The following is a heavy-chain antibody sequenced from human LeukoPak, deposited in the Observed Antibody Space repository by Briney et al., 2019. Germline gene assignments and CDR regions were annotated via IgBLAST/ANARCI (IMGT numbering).Heavy chain of an antibody. V-gene: IGHV3-74*01. J-gene: IGHJ5*01. Sequence: AGGSLRLSCAASGFTFSSYWMHWVRQAPGKGLVWVSRINSDESNTNYADSVKGRFTISRDNAKNTLYLQMNSLRVEDAAVYYCARSTYTVSRFDSWGQGTLVTVSS. CDR2: INSDESNT. D-gene: IGHD2-2*02. CDR1: GFTFSSYW. CDR3: ARSTYTVSRFDS.